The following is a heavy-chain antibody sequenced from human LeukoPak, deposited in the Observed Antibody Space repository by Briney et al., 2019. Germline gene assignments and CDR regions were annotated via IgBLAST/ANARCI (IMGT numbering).Heavy chain of an antibody. V-gene: IGHV3-23*01. Sequence: PGGSLRLSCAASGFTFNNYAMTWVRQAPGKGLEWVSHVSGSGGITYYADSVKGRFTISRDNSKNTMYLQMNSLRAEDTAVYYCAKVEGYSYGAFDYWGQGTMVTVSS. CDR2: VSGSGGIT. J-gene: IGHJ4*02. CDR3: AKVEGYSYGAFDY. D-gene: IGHD5-18*01. CDR1: GFTFNNYA.